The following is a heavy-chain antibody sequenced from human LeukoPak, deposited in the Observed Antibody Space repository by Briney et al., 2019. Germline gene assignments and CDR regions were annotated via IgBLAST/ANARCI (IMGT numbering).Heavy chain of an antibody. V-gene: IGHV3-66*01. J-gene: IGHJ6*02. CDR3: ARDGRGYCSGGSCYPYYYYGMDV. CDR2: IYSGGST. D-gene: IGHD2-15*01. CDR1: GFTVSSNY. Sequence: PGGSLRPSCAASGFTVSSNYMSWVRQAPGKGLEWVSVIYSGGSTYYADSVKGRFTTSRDNSKNTLYLQMNSLRAEDTAVYYCARDGRGYCSGGSCYPYYYYGMDVWGQGTTVTVSS.